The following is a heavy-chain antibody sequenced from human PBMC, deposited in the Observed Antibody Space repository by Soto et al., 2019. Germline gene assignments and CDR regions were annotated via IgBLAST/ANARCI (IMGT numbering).Heavy chain of an antibody. V-gene: IGHV3-48*02. J-gene: IGHJ6*02. Sequence: EGSLRLSCAASGFTFSTYSMNWVRQAPGKGLEWVSYISSSSSTIYYADSVKGRFTISRDNAKNSLYLQINSLRDEDTAVYYCARTTIFGVVIGCGMDVWGQGTTVTVSS. CDR2: ISSSSSTI. D-gene: IGHD3-3*01. CDR1: GFTFSTYS. CDR3: ARTTIFGVVIGCGMDV.